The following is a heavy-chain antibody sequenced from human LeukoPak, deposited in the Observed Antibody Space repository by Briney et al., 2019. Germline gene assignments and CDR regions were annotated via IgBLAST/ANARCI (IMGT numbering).Heavy chain of an antibody. CDR1: GYSFASYW. V-gene: IGHV5-51*01. CDR2: IYPGDSDT. Sequence: GESLKISCKGSGYSFASYWIGWVRPMPGKGLEWMGIIYPGDSDTRYSPSFQGQVTISADKSISTAYLQWSSLKASDTAVYYCARRGTDYNYGMDVWGQGTTVTVSS. CDR3: ARRGTDYNYGMDV. D-gene: IGHD4/OR15-4a*01. J-gene: IGHJ6*02.